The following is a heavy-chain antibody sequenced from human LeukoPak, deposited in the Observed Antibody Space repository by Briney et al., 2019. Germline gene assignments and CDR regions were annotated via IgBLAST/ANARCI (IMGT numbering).Heavy chain of an antibody. CDR1: GGSISSYY. CDR2: IYYSGST. CDR3: ARYVWGSYRYRKYFDY. V-gene: IGHV4-59*01. D-gene: IGHD3-16*02. Sequence: SETLSLTCTVSGGSISSYYWSWIRQPPGKGLEWIGYIYYSGSTYYNPSLKSRVTISVDTSKNQFSLKLSSVTAADTAVYYCARYVWGSYRYRKYFDYWGQGTLVTVSS. J-gene: IGHJ4*02.